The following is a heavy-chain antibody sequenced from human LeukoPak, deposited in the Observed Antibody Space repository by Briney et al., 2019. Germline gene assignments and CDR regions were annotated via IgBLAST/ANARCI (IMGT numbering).Heavy chain of an antibody. V-gene: IGHV4-39*07. Sequence: SETLSLTCTVSGGSISSSSYYWGWIRQPPGKGLEWIGSIYYSGSTYYNPSLKSRVTISVDTSKNQFSLKLSSVTAADTAVYYCATGEFYDYVWGSYRYYFDYWGQGTLVTVSS. CDR2: IYYSGST. CDR1: GGSISSSSYY. CDR3: ATGEFYDYVWGSYRYYFDY. J-gene: IGHJ4*02. D-gene: IGHD3-16*01.